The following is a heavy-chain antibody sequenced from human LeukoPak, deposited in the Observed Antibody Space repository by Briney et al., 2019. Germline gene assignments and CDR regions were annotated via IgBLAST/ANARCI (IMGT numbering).Heavy chain of an antibody. CDR2: INGDGSST. D-gene: IGHD6-13*01. Sequence: GGSLRLSCAASGFTFSSYWMPWVRQAPGKGLVWVSRINGDGSSTTYVDSVMGRFTISRDNAKNTLYLQMNSVRAEDTAVYYCARGNIAAAGIHYWGQGTLVIVSS. J-gene: IGHJ4*02. CDR1: GFTFSSYW. V-gene: IGHV3-74*01. CDR3: ARGNIAAAGIHY.